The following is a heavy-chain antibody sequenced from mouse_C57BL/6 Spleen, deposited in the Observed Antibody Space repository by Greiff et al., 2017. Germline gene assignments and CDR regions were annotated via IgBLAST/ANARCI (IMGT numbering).Heavy chain of an antibody. Sequence: QVQLQQSGAELVRPGASVKLSCKASGYTFTDYYINWVKQRPGQGLEWIARIYPGSGNTYYNEKFKGKATLTAEKSSSTAYMQLSSRTSEDSAVYFCARGGFEDYGSSYDAMDYWGQGTSVTVSS. CDR1: GYTFTDYY. CDR3: ARGGFEDYGSSYDAMDY. D-gene: IGHD1-1*01. CDR2: IYPGSGNT. V-gene: IGHV1-76*01. J-gene: IGHJ4*01.